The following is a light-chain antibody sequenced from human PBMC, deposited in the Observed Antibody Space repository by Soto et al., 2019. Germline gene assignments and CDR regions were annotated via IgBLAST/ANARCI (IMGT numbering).Light chain of an antibody. V-gene: IGKV3-20*01. CDR2: GAS. J-gene: IGKJ1*01. CDR3: QQYGSSYPWT. Sequence: EIVLPQSPGTMSLSPGESSTLSCRARQSVSSNYLAWYQQKPGQAPRLLIYGASSRATGIPDRFSGSGSGTDFTLTIRRLEPEDFAVYYCQQYGSSYPWTVGKGTKVDIK. CDR1: QSVSSNY.